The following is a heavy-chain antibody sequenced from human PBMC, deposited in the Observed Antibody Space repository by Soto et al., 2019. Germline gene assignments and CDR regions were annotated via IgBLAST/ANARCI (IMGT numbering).Heavy chain of an antibody. J-gene: IGHJ5*02. CDR2: IYYSGST. CDR1: GGSISSYY. Sequence: QVQLQESGPGLVKPSETLSLTCTVSGGSISSYYWSWIRQPPGKGLEWIGYIYYSGSTNHNPSLRSRVTRPVATSKNQFSPKLSSVTAADTAVSSCARDLVAWGQGTLVTVSS. CDR3: ARDLVA. D-gene: IGHD2-8*02. V-gene: IGHV4-59*01.